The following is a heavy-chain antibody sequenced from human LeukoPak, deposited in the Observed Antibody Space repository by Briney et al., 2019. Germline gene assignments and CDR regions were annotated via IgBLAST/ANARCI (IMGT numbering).Heavy chain of an antibody. CDR1: GFSFSSYS. V-gene: IGHV3-48*02. J-gene: IGHJ4*02. Sequence: GGSLRLSCAASGFSFSSYSMSWVRQAPGKGLEWISYISSSGNTIYYADSVKGRFTISRDNAKNSLYLQMDSLRDEDTAVYYCARDQSYDLMGWRYYSDYWGQGTLVTVSS. CDR3: ARDQSYDLMGWRYYSDY. D-gene: IGHD2-8*01. CDR2: ISSSGNTI.